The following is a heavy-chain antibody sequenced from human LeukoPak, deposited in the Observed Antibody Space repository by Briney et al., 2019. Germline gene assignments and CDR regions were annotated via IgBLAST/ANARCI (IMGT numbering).Heavy chain of an antibody. Sequence: PGGSLRPSCAASGFTFSNYAMSWVRQAPGKGLEWVSGISGSGDSTYYADSVKGRFTISRDNSKNTLYLQMNSLTAEDTAVYYCAKVSGYSSSWLHRGEGTLVTVSS. D-gene: IGHD6-13*01. V-gene: IGHV3-23*01. CDR3: AKVSGYSSSWLH. J-gene: IGHJ4*02. CDR2: ISGSGDST. CDR1: GFTFSNYA.